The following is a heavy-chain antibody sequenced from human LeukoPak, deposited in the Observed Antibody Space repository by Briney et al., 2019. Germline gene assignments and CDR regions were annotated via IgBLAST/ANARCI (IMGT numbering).Heavy chain of an antibody. V-gene: IGHV3-53*01. J-gene: IGHJ6*03. Sequence: GGSLRLSCVASGFTVSSNYMSWARQAPGKGLEWVSVIYSGGSTYYADSVKGRFTISRDNSKNTLYLQMNSLRAEDTAVYYCASGSGSYRTPYYYMDVWGTGTTVTVSS. CDR2: IYSGGST. D-gene: IGHD3-10*01. CDR3: ASGSGSYRTPYYYMDV. CDR1: GFTVSSNY.